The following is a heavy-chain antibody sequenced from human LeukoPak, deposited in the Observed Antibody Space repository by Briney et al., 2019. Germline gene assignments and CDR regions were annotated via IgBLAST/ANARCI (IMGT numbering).Heavy chain of an antibody. Sequence: PSETLSLTCTVSGGSISSGANYWSWIRQPPGRGLEWIGYISHSESAYYSPSLESRITISVDRSKNQFSLNMTSVTAADTAMYHCARASRSTPPDNWGQGTLVTVSS. CDR1: GGSISSGANY. CDR3: ARASRSTPPDN. D-gene: IGHD2-2*01. CDR2: ISHSESA. J-gene: IGHJ4*01. V-gene: IGHV4-30-2*01.